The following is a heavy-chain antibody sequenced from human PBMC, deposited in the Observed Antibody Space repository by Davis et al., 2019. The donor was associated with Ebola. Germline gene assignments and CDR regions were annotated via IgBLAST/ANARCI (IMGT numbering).Heavy chain of an antibody. CDR2: IYYTGIT. CDR1: GGSISSLSYY. Sequence: SETLSLTCTVSGGSISSLSYYWGWVRQSPGEGLEWIGNIYYTGITYYNPSLSSRLTISLDTSKNQFSLNLNSVTAADTGVYFCARQSGFSGGLDVWGGGTAVSVSS. V-gene: IGHV4-39*01. D-gene: IGHD3-10*01. J-gene: IGHJ6*04. CDR3: ARQSGFSGGLDV.